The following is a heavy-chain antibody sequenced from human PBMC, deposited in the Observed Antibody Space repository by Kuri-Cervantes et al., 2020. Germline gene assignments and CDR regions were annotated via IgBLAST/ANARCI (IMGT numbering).Heavy chain of an antibody. V-gene: IGHV3-23*01. CDR2: ISGSGGST. CDR3: AKDHSRWLGEWYYYYYGMDV. J-gene: IGHJ6*02. Sequence: GSLRLSCAASGFTFSSYAMSWVRQAPGKGLEWVSAISGSGGSTYYADSVKGRFTISRDNSKNTLYLQMNSLRAEDTAVYYCAKDHSRWLGEWYYYYYGMDVWGQGTTVTVSS. CDR1: GFTFSSYA. D-gene: IGHD3-10*01.